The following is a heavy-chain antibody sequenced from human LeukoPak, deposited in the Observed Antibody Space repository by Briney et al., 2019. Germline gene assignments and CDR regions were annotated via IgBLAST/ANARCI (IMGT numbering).Heavy chain of an antibody. V-gene: IGHV3-48*02. CDR1: GFTFRRNS. CDR3: ARGDSSGYHCYFDS. D-gene: IGHD3-22*01. Sequence: GGSLRLSCEGSGFTFRRNSMNWVRQAPGKGLEWVSFISSSSGTIYYADSVKGRFTISRDNAENSLYLQMSSLRDEDTAVYYCARGDSSGYHCYFDSWGQGTLVTVSS. CDR2: ISSSSGTI. J-gene: IGHJ4*02.